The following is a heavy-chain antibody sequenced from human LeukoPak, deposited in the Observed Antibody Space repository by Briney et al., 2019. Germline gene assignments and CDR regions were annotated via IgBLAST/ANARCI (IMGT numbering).Heavy chain of an antibody. D-gene: IGHD3-16*01. V-gene: IGHV3-23*01. CDR3: PKLGAYRVYSFIDF. CDR2: ICGTGGST. J-gene: IGHJ4*02. Sequence: RGSPRLSSAASGVRLSSYATIWSRHVPREGLGWGAGICGTGGSTYHSHPVKGHFTIPRDTSDNTLHRNMSSLSPHATAVYFGPKLGAYRVYSFIDFWGQGIPVTVSS. CDR1: GVRLSSYA.